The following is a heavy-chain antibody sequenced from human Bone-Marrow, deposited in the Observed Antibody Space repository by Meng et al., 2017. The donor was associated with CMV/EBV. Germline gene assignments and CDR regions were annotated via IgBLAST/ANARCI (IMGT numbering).Heavy chain of an antibody. CDR3: ASKGDRGMDV. V-gene: IGHV3-74*01. J-gene: IGHJ6*02. CDR2: INSDGSST. D-gene: IGHD3-16*01. CDR1: GFTFSSYW. Sequence: GESLKISCAASGFTFSSYWTHWVRQAPGKGLVWVSRINSDGSSTSYADSVKGRFTISRDNAKNTPYLKMNRPRAEDTAVYYCASKGDRGMDVWGQGTTVTVSS.